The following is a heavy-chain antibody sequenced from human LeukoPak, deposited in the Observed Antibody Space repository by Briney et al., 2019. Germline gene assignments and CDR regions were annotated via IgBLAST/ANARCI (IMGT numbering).Heavy chain of an antibody. V-gene: IGHV1-8*01. CDR1: GYTFTSYD. J-gene: IGHJ5*02. CDR3: GRSIAAAGMGWFDP. CDR2: MNPNSGNT. D-gene: IGHD6-13*01. Sequence: ASVKVSCKASGYTFTSYDINWVRQATGLGLEWMGWMNPNSGNTGYAQKFQGRVTMTRNTSISTAYMELSSLRSEDTAVYYCGRSIAAAGMGWFDPWGQGTLVTVSS.